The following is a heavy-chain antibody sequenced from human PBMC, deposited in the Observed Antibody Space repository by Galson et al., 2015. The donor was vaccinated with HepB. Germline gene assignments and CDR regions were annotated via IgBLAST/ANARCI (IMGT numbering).Heavy chain of an antibody. CDR1: GGTLSSDT. J-gene: IGHJ4*02. Sequence: SVKVSCKASGGTLSSDTISWVRQAPGQGLEWMGRIIPVFGIERYAQKFQGRVTMTADTSTNIAYMELRSLRSEDTAVYYCARVYMRHNSNWFDDYWGQGTLVTVSS. CDR2: IIPVFGIE. V-gene: IGHV1-69*02. D-gene: IGHD4-11*01. CDR3: ARVYMRHNSNWFDDY.